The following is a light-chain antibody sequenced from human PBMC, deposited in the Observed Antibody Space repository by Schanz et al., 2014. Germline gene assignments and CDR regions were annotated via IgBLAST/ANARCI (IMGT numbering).Light chain of an antibody. CDR1: SSDVGGYKY. V-gene: IGLV2-14*01. CDR2: DVS. Sequence: QSALTQPASVSGSPGQSITISCTGTSSDVGGYKYVSWYQLHPGKAPKLMIYDVSKRPSGVPDRFSGSKSGNTASLTISGLQAEDEADYYCSSYTRDTTVIFGGGTKLTVL. CDR3: SSYTRDTTVI. J-gene: IGLJ2*01.